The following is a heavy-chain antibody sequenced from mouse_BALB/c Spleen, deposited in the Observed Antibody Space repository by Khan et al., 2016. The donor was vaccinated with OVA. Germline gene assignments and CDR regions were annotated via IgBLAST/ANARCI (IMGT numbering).Heavy chain of an antibody. D-gene: IGHD2-1*01. CDR1: GYSITSGFA. V-gene: IGHV3-1*02. J-gene: IGHJ4*01. CDR2: IYFSGSI. CDR3: TRDGNYMDY. Sequence: EVQLQESGPDLVKPSQSLSLTCTVTGYSITSGFAWHWIRQFPGNKLEWMAYIYFSGSINYNPSLKSRISVTRDTSKNQFFLQLNSVTSEDTATYYCTRDGNYMDYWGQGTSVTVSS.